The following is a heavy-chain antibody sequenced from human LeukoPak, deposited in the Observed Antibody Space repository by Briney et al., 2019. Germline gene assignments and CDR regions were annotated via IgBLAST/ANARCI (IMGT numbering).Heavy chain of an antibody. Sequence: SETLSLTCTVSGGSISSYYWSWIRQPPGKGLEWIGYMYYSGSTNYNPSLKSRVTISVDTSKNQFSRKLSSVTAADTAVYYCARHMGLGYTYFYPYFDYWGQGTLVTVSS. V-gene: IGHV4-59*08. D-gene: IGHD1-1*01. CDR2: MYYSGST. CDR1: GGSISSYY. CDR3: ARHMGLGYTYFYPYFDY. J-gene: IGHJ4*01.